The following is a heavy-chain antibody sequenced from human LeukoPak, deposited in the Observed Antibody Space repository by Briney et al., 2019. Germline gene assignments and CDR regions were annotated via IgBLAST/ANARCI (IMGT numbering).Heavy chain of an antibody. J-gene: IGHJ4*02. CDR2: ISGSGAST. V-gene: IGHV3-23*01. CDR3: AKASRYSGSFPPDY. D-gene: IGHD1-26*01. CDR1: GFTFSTYA. Sequence: GGSLRLSCVASGFTFSTYAMSWVRQAPGKGLEWVSAISGSGASTYYADSVEGRFSISRDNSKSTLFLQMNSLRAEDTAVHYCAKASRYSGSFPPDYWGQGTLVTVSS.